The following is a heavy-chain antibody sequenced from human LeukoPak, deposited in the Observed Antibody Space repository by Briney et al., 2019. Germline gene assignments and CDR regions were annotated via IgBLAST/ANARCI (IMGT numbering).Heavy chain of an antibody. CDR3: ARRGLYCSSTSCYGGDAFDI. CDR1: GYSFTSYW. D-gene: IGHD2-2*01. CDR2: IYPGDSDT. V-gene: IGHV5-51*01. J-gene: IGHJ3*02. Sequence: GESLKISCKGSGYSFTSYWIGWVRQMPGKGLEWMGIIYPGDSDTRYSPSFQGQVTISADKSISTAYLQWISLKASDTAMYYCARRGLYCSSTSCYGGDAFDIWGQGTMVTVSS.